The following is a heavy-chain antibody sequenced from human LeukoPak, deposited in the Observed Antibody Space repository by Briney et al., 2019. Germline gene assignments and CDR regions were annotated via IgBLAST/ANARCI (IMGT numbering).Heavy chain of an antibody. V-gene: IGHV3-73*01. Sequence: GGSLKLSCAASGFTFSGSAMHWVRQASGKGLEWVGRIRGKASSYSTAYAASVKGRFTISRDDSKNTAYLQMNSLKTEDTAVYFCRGAYYDGGGPEYYFDYWGQGTLVTVSS. D-gene: IGHD3-22*01. CDR2: IRGKASSYST. J-gene: IGHJ4*02. CDR1: GFTFSGSA. CDR3: RGAYYDGGGPEYYFDY.